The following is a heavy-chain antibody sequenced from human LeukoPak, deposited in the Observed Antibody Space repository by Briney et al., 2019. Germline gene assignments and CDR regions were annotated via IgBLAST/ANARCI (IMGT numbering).Heavy chain of an antibody. J-gene: IGHJ4*02. V-gene: IGHV4-59*01. D-gene: IGHD3-22*01. CDR1: GGSISSYY. CDR3: ARGLGDSSGYYYGAPDY. Sequence: PSETLSLTCTVSGGSISSYYWSWIRQPPGKGLEWIGYIYYSGSTNYNPSLKSRVTISVDTSKNQFFLKLSSVTAADTAVYYCARGLGDSSGYYYGAPDYWGQGTLVTVSS. CDR2: IYYSGST.